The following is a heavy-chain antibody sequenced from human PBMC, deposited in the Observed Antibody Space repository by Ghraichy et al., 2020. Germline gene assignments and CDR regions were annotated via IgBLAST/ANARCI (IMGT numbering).Heavy chain of an antibody. V-gene: IGHV4-30-4*01. CDR2: IYHRGST. CDR3: ARERSNYYGSGSYDY. Sequence: SETLSLTCTVSGDSISRCDYYWTWIRQPPGKGLEWIGYIYHRGSTYYNPSLESRLTISVDTSKNQFSLRLISVTAADTAVYYCARERSNYYGSGSYDYWGQGTLVTVSS. D-gene: IGHD3-10*01. CDR1: GDSISRCDYY. J-gene: IGHJ4*02.